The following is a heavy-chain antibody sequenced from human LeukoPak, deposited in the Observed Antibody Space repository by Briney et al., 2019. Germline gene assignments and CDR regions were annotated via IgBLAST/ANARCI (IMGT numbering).Heavy chain of an antibody. CDR3: ARDELVPTVTTDYYYGMDV. J-gene: IGHJ6*02. CDR2: INPNSGGT. Sequence: GASVKVSCKASGFTFTSYGISWVRQAPGQGLEWMGWINPNSGGTNYAQKFQGRVTMTRDTSISTAYMELSRLRSDDTAVYYCARDELVPTVTTDYYYGMDVWGQGTTVTVSS. CDR1: GFTFTSYG. D-gene: IGHD4-11*01. V-gene: IGHV1-2*02.